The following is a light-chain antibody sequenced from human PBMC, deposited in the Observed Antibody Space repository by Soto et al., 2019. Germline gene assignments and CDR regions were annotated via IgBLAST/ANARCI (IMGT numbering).Light chain of an antibody. CDR1: SSDVGSYNR. CDR3: SSYTSSSTPYVV. V-gene: IGLV2-18*02. CDR2: EVS. Sequence: QSALTQPPSVSGSPGQSVTISCTGTSSDVGSYNRVSWYQQPPGTAPKLMIYEVSNRPSGVPDRFSESKSGNTASLTISGLQAEDEADYYCSSYTSSSTPYVVFGGGTKLTVL. J-gene: IGLJ2*01.